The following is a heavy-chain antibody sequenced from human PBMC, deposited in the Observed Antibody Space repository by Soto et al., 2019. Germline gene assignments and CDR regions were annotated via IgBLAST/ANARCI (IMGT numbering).Heavy chain of an antibody. CDR3: ASTWAHYRNYHLDY. J-gene: IGHJ4*02. V-gene: IGHV3-48*02. D-gene: IGHD4-4*01. CDR2: RRSSSSR. Sequence: PGGSLRLSCAASGFTFSSYSMNWVRQAPGKGLEWVAYRRSSSSRWEAGSGKGQLTISRDNAKNSLYLQMNGVRDADNAGYYCASTWAHYRNYHLDYCGEGTTVTI. CDR1: GFTFSSYS.